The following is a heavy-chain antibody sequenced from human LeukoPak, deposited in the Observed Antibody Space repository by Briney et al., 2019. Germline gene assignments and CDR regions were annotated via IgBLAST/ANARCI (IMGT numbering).Heavy chain of an antibody. CDR1: GFTFGKYW. D-gene: IGHD3-22*01. J-gene: IGHJ4*02. Sequence: GGSLRLSCVASGFTFGKYWMSWVRQAPGKGLEWVANIKLDGSEKNYVDSVKGRFTISRDNTKNSLYLQMNSLRAEDTAVYYCASSNYYDSSGHDYWGQGTLVTVSS. CDR3: ASSNYYDSSGHDY. V-gene: IGHV3-7*03. CDR2: IKLDGSEK.